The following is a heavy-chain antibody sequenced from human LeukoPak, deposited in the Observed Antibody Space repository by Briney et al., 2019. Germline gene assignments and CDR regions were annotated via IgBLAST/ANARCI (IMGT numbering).Heavy chain of an antibody. J-gene: IGHJ4*02. CDR2: ISGSGGST. CDR3: ASGVRAYGSGGDY. Sequence: GGSLRLSCAASGFTFSSYAMSWVRQAPGKGLEWVSAISGSGGSTYYADSVKGRFTISRDNAKNSLYLQMNSLRAEDTAVYYCASGVRAYGSGGDYWGQGTLVTVSS. D-gene: IGHD3-10*01. V-gene: IGHV3-23*01. CDR1: GFTFSSYA.